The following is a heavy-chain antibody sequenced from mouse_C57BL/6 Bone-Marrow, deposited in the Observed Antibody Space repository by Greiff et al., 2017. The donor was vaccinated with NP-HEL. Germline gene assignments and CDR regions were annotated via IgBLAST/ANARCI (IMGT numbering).Heavy chain of an antibody. CDR1: GYTFTSYW. J-gene: IGHJ4*01. CDR3: ARENYSNYRNYAMDY. D-gene: IGHD2-5*01. CDR2: IHPNSGST. Sequence: QVQLQQPGAELVKPGASVKLSCKASGYTFTSYWMHWVKQRPGQGLEWIGMIHPNSGSTNYNEKFKSKATLTVDKSSSTAYMQLSSLTSEDSAVYYCARENYSNYRNYAMDYWGQGTSVTVSS. V-gene: IGHV1-64*01.